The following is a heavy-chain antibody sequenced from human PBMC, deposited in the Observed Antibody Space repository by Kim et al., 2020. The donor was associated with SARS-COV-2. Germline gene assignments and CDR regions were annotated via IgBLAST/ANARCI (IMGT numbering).Heavy chain of an antibody. D-gene: IGHD6-13*01. J-gene: IGHJ4*02. CDR3: ARDPGYSSSWFAGWGYYFDY. V-gene: IGHV1-18*04. Sequence: ASVKVSCKASGYTFTSYGISWVRQAPGQGLEWMGWISAYNGNTNYAQKLQGRVTMTTDTSTSTAYMELRSLRSDDTAVYYCARDPGYSSSWFAGWGYYFDYWGQGTLVTVSS. CDR2: ISAYNGNT. CDR1: GYTFTSYG.